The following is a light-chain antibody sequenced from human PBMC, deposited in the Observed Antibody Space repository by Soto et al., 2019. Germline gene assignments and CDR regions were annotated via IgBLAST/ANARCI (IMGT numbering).Light chain of an antibody. V-gene: IGKV1-5*01. Sequence: DIQMTQSPSTLSASVGDRVTISCRASQSIQTWLAWYQQRPGKAPNLLIFDASDLASGVSSRFSGSGSGAEFTLTISSLQPEDFVTYYCQQLNVNLLFGQGTKLEIK. CDR1: QSIQTW. CDR2: DAS. CDR3: QQLNVNLL. J-gene: IGKJ2*01.